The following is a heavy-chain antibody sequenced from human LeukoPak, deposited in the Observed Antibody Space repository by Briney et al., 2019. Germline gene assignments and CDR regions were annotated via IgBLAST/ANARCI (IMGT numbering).Heavy chain of an antibody. Sequence: GASVKVSCKASGYTFTGYYIHWVRQATGQGLEWMGWMNPNSGNTGYAQKFQGRVTMTRNTSISTAYMELSSLRSEDTAVYYCARSRKGLRAPPRTNWFDPWGQGTLVTVSS. V-gene: IGHV1-8*02. D-gene: IGHD1-14*01. CDR2: MNPNSGNT. CDR1: GYTFTGYY. J-gene: IGHJ5*02. CDR3: ARSRKGLRAPPRTNWFDP.